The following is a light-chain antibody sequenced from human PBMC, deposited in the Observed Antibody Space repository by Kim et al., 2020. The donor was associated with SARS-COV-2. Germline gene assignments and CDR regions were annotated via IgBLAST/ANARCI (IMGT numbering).Light chain of an antibody. V-gene: IGKV1-16*02. CDR1: QDIRSY. J-gene: IGKJ1*01. Sequence: APVGDRVTITCRASQDIRSYLAWFQQKPGKAPKSLIYGASSLQSGVPSKFSGGGSGTHFTLIISNLQPEDCATYYCQQYHTYPWAFGQGTKVDIK. CDR3: QQYHTYPWA. CDR2: GAS.